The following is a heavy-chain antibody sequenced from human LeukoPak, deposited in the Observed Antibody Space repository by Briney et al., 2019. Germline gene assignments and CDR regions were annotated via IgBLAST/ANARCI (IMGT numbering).Heavy chain of an antibody. V-gene: IGHV3-7*01. CDR3: ARDTYYYGSGSNYYYYYYGMDV. CDR1: GFTFSSYW. J-gene: IGHJ6*02. D-gene: IGHD3-10*01. Sequence: GGSLRLSCAASGFTFSSYWMSWVRQAPGKGLEWVANIKQDGSEKYYVDSVKGRFTIARDNAKNSLYLQMNSLRAEDTAVYYCARDTYYYGSGSNYYYYYYGMDVWGQGTTVTVSS. CDR2: IKQDGSEK.